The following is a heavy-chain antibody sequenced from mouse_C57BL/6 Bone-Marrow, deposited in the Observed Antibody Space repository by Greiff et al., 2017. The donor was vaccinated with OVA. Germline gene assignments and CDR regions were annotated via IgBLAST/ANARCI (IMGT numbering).Heavy chain of an antibody. D-gene: IGHD1-1*01. CDR1: GFTFTDYY. CDR3: ASLYGSDAMDY. J-gene: IGHJ4*01. V-gene: IGHV7-3*01. Sequence: EVKLVESGGGLVQPGGSLSLSCAASGFTFTDYYMSWVRQPPGKALEWLGFIRNKANGYTTEYSASVKGRFTISRDNSQSILYLQMNALRAEDSATYYCASLYGSDAMDYWGQGTSVTVSS. CDR2: IRNKANGYTT.